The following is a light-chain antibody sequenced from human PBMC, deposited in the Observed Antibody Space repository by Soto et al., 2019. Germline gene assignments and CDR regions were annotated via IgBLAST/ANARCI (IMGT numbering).Light chain of an antibody. V-gene: IGKV1-12*01. CDR3: QQASGLPFP. CDR2: AAS. J-gene: IGKJ3*01. Sequence: QMTQSPSSVSASVGDRVTITCRASHSINNWLAWYQQKPGKAPNLLIYAASTLQSGVPSRFSGSGSGTEFTLTISSLKPDDFATYYCQQASGLPFPFGPGTKVDIK. CDR1: HSINNW.